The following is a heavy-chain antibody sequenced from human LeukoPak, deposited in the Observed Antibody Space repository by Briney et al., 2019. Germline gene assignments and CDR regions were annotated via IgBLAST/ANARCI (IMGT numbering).Heavy chain of an antibody. V-gene: IGHV5-51*01. CDR3: ARPLEMATISGLDH. D-gene: IGHD5-24*01. J-gene: IGHJ4*02. CDR1: GYSFTSYW. CDR2: IYPDDSDT. Sequence: GESLKISCQGSGYSFTSYWIGWVRQMPGKGLERMGIIYPDDSDTRYSPSFQGQVTISADKSISTAYLQWSSLKASDTAMYYCARPLEMATISGLDHWGQGTLVTVSS.